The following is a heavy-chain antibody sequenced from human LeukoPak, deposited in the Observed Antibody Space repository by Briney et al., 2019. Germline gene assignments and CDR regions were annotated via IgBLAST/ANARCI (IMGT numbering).Heavy chain of an antibody. D-gene: IGHD3-3*01. V-gene: IGHV3-30*04. J-gene: IGHJ6*02. Sequence: GGSLRLSCAASGFTFSSYAMHWVRQAPGKGLEWVAVISYDGSNKYYADSVKGRFTISRDNSKNTLYLQMNSLRAEDTAVYYCARERDDFWNGYSQSLYYGMDVWGQGTTVTVSS. CDR2: ISYDGSNK. CDR3: ARERDDFWNGYSQSLYYGMDV. CDR1: GFTFSSYA.